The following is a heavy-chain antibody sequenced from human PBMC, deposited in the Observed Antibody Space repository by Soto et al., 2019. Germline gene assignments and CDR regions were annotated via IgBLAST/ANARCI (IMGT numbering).Heavy chain of an antibody. V-gene: IGHV6-1*01. J-gene: IGHJ4*01. CDR1: GDSVPSNSAG. CDR2: TYYRSKWYY. Sequence: SQTLSLTCAITGDSVPSNSAGWSWVRQSPSRGLEWLGRTYYRSKWYYEYAVSVRGRITINPDTSKNQYSLQLNSVTPEDTAVYFCARGEQYSGRIFDHWGQGTLVTVSA. D-gene: IGHD1-26*01. CDR3: ARGEQYSGRIFDH.